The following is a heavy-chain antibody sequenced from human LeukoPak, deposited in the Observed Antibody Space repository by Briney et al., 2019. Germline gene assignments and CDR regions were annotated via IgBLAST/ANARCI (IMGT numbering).Heavy chain of an antibody. Sequence: GASVKVSCKASGFTFPSSGVQWVRQARGQRLEWIGWIVVGSGNTNYAQKFRERVTITRDMSTTTAYMELSSLRSEDTAVYYCAAVGWEYSSSPLPMDVWGQGTTVTVSS. J-gene: IGHJ6*02. CDR2: IVVGSGNT. V-gene: IGHV1-58*01. D-gene: IGHD6-6*01. CDR3: AAVGWEYSSSPLPMDV. CDR1: GFTFPSSG.